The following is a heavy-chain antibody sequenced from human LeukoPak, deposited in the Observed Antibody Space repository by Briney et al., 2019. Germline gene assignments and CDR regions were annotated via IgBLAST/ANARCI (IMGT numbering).Heavy chain of an antibody. CDR1: GFTFSSYP. CDR2: ISYDGSNK. Sequence: GGSLRLSCAASGFTFSSYPLHWVHQAPGKGLEWVSVISYDGSNKYYADSVKGRFTISRDNSKNTLSLQMNSLRGEDTAVYFCARDRRSCSSTSCLHNYYYYYGMDVWGQGTTVTVSS. J-gene: IGHJ6*02. V-gene: IGHV3-30*04. D-gene: IGHD2-2*01. CDR3: ARDRRSCSSTSCLHNYYYYYGMDV.